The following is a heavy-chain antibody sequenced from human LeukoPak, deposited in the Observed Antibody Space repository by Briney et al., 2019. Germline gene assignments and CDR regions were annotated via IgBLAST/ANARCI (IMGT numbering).Heavy chain of an antibody. CDR2: IEQGGSER. D-gene: IGHD1-26*01. J-gene: IGHJ4*02. V-gene: IGHV3-7*01. CDR1: GFTFSNYW. Sequence: PGGSLRLSCAASGFTFSNYWMNWVRQAPGKGLEWVANIEQGGSERYYLDSVKGRFTISRDNAKNSLHLQMNSLRAEDTAVYYCARVPEWELASDYWGQGTLVTVSS. CDR3: ARVPEWELASDY.